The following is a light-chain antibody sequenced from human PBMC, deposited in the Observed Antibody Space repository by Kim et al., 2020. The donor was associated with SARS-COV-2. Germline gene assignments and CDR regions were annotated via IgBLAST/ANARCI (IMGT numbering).Light chain of an antibody. CDR1: SGHSNYA. J-gene: IGLJ3*02. Sequence: ASVNLTCTLSSGHSNYAIAWHQQQPEKGPRYLMKFNSDGSHSKGDGIPDRFSGSSSGAERYLTISSLQSEDEADYYCQTWGTGIGVFGGGTKLTVL. CDR3: QTWGTGIGV. V-gene: IGLV4-69*01. CDR2: FNSDGSH.